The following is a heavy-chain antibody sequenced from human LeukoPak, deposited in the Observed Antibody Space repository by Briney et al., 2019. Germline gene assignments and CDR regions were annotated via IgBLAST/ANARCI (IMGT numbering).Heavy chain of an antibody. CDR2: IYSGGST. Sequence: PGGSLRLSCAASGSTVTSNYMSWVRQAPGKGLEWVSVIYSGGSTYYADSVKGRFTISRDKSKNTLYLQMNSLRAEDTAVYYCTRAKGIAVAGQFYYGMDVWGQGTTVTVSS. D-gene: IGHD6-19*01. CDR1: GSTVTSNY. V-gene: IGHV3-66*01. CDR3: TRAKGIAVAGQFYYGMDV. J-gene: IGHJ6*02.